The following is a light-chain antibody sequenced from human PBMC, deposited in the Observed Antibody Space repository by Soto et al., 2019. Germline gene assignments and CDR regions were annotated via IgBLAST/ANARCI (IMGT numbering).Light chain of an antibody. J-gene: IGKJ1*01. CDR2: DAS. CDR1: QSVSRN. V-gene: IGKV3-15*01. CDR3: QQYNNWLWT. Sequence: EIVMTQSPATLSVSPGERATLSCRASQSVSRNVAWYQQKPGQAPRLLIHDASTRATGISVRFSGSGSGTEFTLTISSLQSEDVAVYYCQQYNNWLWTLGQGTKVEIK.